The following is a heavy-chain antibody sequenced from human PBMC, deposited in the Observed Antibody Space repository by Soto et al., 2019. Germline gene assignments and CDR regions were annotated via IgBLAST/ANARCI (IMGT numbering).Heavy chain of an antibody. CDR1: DGAITSPAHY. CDR2: IFYSGTT. J-gene: IGHJ4*02. D-gene: IGHD4-17*01. Sequence: QVQLQESGPGLVKPSQTLSLTCTVSDGAITSPAHYWSWIRQLPGKGLEWIAYIFYSGTTYYSPSLQSRTTISIDTSKNQFSLKLSFVTAADTAVYYCARVQTTVTTYFFDYWGQGTLVTVSS. CDR3: ARVQTTVTTYFFDY. V-gene: IGHV4-31*03.